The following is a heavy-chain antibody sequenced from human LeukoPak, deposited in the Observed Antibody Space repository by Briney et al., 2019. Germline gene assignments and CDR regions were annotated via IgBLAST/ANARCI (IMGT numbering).Heavy chain of an antibody. CDR1: GFTFSSCS. V-gene: IGHV3-21*01. D-gene: IGHD6-19*01. Sequence: GGSLRLSCAASGFTFSSCSMNWVRQAPGKGLEWVSSISSSSSYIYYADSVKGRFTISRDNAKNSLYLQMNSLRAEDTAVYYCARDALAVAGLNWFDPWGQGTLVTVSS. CDR3: ARDALAVAGLNWFDP. J-gene: IGHJ5*02. CDR2: ISSSSSYI.